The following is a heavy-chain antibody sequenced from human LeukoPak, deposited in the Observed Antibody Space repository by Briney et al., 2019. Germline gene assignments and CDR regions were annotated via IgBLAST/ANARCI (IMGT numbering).Heavy chain of an antibody. CDR2: INPSGGTT. CDR3: ARDPTTGTHLDY. J-gene: IGHJ4*02. Sequence: ASVKVSCKASGYTFSSYYMHWVRQAPGQGLEWMGVINPSGGTTTYAQKFQDRVTMTRDTSTSTVYMELSSLRSEDTAVYYCARDPTTGTHLDYWGQGTLVTVSS. D-gene: IGHD1-1*01. CDR1: GYTFSSYY. V-gene: IGHV1-46*01.